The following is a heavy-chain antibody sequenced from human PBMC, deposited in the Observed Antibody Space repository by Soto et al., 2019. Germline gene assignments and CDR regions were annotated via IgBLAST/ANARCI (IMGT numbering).Heavy chain of an antibody. CDR3: APVATGRYDWFDP. J-gene: IGHJ5*02. CDR1: GFTFSTYY. CDR2: INGDGSRT. D-gene: IGHD1-26*01. Sequence: EVQLVESGGGLGQPGGSLRLSCAASGFTFSTYYMHWVRQAPGKGLVWVSRINGDGSRTNYADSVKGRFTTFRANAKNTLYLQLNSLTAEDTAVYYCAPVATGRYDWFDPWGQGTLVTVSS. V-gene: IGHV3-74*01.